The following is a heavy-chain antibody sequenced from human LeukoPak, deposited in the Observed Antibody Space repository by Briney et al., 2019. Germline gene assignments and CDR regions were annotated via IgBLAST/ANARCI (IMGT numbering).Heavy chain of an antibody. V-gene: IGHV3-7*03. CDR3: AREVVPAAMTFYYYYYMDV. CDR2: IKQDGSEK. J-gene: IGHJ6*03. CDR1: GFTFSSYW. Sequence: PGGSLRLSCAASGFTFSSYWMSWVRQAPGKGLEWVANIKQDGSEKYYVDSVKGRFTISRDNAKNSLYLQMNSLRAEDTALYHCAREVVPAAMTFYYYYYMDVWGKGTMVTVSS. D-gene: IGHD2-2*01.